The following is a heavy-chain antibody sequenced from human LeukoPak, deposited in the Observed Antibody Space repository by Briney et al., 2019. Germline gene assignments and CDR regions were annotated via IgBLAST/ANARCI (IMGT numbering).Heavy chain of an antibody. CDR2: ITTAGTYI. CDR1: GFAFSTYT. D-gene: IGHD1-1*01. J-gene: IGHJ4*02. CDR3: ARFRGGTTTLYHFDY. Sequence: GGSLRLYCAASGFAFSTYTMHWVRQAPGKGLEWVSSITTAGTYIYYAGSLKGRFTVSRDNAENSMYLQMNSLRAEDTALYYCARFRGGTTTLYHFDYWGQGTLVAVSS. V-gene: IGHV3-21*04.